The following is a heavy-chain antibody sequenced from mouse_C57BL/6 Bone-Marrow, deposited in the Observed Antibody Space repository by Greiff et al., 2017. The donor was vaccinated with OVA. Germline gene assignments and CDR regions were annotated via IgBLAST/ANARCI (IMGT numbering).Heavy chain of an antibody. J-gene: IGHJ1*03. V-gene: IGHV5-16*01. CDR2: INYDGSST. CDR3: ATLYGSSYDWYFDV. D-gene: IGHD1-1*01. Sequence: EVQLVESEGGLVQPGSSMKLSCTASGFTFSDYYMAWVRQVPEKGLEWVANINYDGSSTYYLDSLKSRFIISRDNAKNILYLQMSSLKSEDTATYYCATLYGSSYDWYFDVWGTGTTVTVSS. CDR1: GFTFSDYY.